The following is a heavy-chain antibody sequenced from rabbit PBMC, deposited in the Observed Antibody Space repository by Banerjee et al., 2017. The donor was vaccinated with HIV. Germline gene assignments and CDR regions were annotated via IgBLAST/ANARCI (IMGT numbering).Heavy chain of an antibody. J-gene: IGHJ4*01. V-gene: IGHV1S45*01. CDR2: IRTSSSVT. CDR1: EFSFSSSYW. CDR3: ARGGGL. Sequence: QEQLEESGGDLVKPEGSLTLTCTASEFSFSSSYWICWVRQAPGKGLEWIACIRTSSSVTYYSSWAKGRFTITRENTQNTVSLQLNSLTAADTATYFCARGGGLWGPGTLVTVS.